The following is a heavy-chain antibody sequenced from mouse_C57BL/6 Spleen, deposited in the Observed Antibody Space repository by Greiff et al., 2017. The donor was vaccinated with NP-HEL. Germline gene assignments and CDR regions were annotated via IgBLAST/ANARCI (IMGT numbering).Heavy chain of an antibody. D-gene: IGHD6-2*01. V-gene: IGHV1-52*01. CDR2: IDPSDSET. CDR3: ASSLLRAWFAY. CDR1: GYTFTSYW. J-gene: IGHJ3*01. Sequence: VQLQQSGAELVRPGSSVKRSCKASGYTFTSYWMQWVKQRPIQGLEWIGNIDPSDSETHYNQKFKDKATLTVDKSSSTAYMQLSSLTSEDSAVYYCASSLLRAWFAYWGQGTLVTVSA.